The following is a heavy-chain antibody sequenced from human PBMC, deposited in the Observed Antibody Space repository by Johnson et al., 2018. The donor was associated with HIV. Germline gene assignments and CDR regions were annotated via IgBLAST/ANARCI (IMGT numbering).Heavy chain of an antibody. Sequence: QVQLVESGGGVVQPARSLRLSCAASGFAFSNYGMHWVRQAPGKGLEWVAVISFDGSHKYYTDSVKGLSTISRDNSNNTLYLHMNSLRPDDTGVYYCAKDKFMFLDNPVDAFDVWGQGTMVTFSS. V-gene: IGHV3-30*18. D-gene: IGHD3/OR15-3a*01. CDR3: AKDKFMFLDNPVDAFDV. CDR2: ISFDGSHK. J-gene: IGHJ3*01. CDR1: GFAFSNYG.